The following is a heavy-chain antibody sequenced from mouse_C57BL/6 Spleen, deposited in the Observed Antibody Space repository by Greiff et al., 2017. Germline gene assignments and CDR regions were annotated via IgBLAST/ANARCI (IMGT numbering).Heavy chain of an antibody. CDR1: GFTFSSYT. CDR3: ARHRREYSNWRIAMDY. Sequence: DVKLVESGGGLVKPGGSLKLSCAASGFTFSSYTMSWVRQTPEKRLEWVATISGGGGNTYYPDSVKGRFTISRDNAKNTLYLQMSSLRSEDTALYYCARHRREYSNWRIAMDYWGQGTSVTVSS. CDR2: ISGGGGNT. V-gene: IGHV5-9*01. D-gene: IGHD2-5*01. J-gene: IGHJ4*01.